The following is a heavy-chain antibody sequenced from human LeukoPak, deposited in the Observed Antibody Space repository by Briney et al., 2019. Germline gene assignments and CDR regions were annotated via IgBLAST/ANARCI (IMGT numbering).Heavy chain of an antibody. J-gene: IGHJ4*02. Sequence: SETLSLTCSVSGYSISSGFYWGWIRQPPGKGLEWIGNIYHSGSSNYNPSLKSRVAISVDTSKNQFSLNLSSVTAADTAVYYCARQPATTVTTPHFDSWGQGTLVTVSS. CDR3: ARQPATTVTTPHFDS. CDR2: IYHSGSS. CDR1: GYSISSGFY. D-gene: IGHD4-17*01. V-gene: IGHV4-38-2*02.